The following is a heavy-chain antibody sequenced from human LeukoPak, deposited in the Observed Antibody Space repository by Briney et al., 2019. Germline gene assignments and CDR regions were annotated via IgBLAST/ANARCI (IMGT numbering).Heavy chain of an antibody. CDR1: GFTFSSYS. CDR3: ARDEEGWLQLVEKPFDY. V-gene: IGHV3-21*01. CDR2: INSSSSYI. D-gene: IGHD5-24*01. Sequence: GGSLRLSCAASGFTFSSYSMNWVRQAPGKGLEWVSSINSSSSYIYYADSVKGRFTISRDNAKNSLYLQMNSLRAEDTAVYYCARDEEGWLQLVEKPFDYWGQGTLVTVSS. J-gene: IGHJ4*02.